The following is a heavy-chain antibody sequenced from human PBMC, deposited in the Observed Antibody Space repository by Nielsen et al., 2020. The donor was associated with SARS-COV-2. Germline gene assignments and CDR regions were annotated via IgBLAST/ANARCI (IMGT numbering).Heavy chain of an antibody. CDR3: ARDRVQLERLGDYYGMDV. J-gene: IGHJ6*02. D-gene: IGHD1-1*01. CDR2: IIPILGIA. Sequence: SVKVSCKASGGTFSSYAISWVRQAPGQGLEWMGRIIPILGIANYAQKFQGRVTITADKSTSTAYMELSSLRSEDTAVYYCARDRVQLERLGDYYGMDVWGQGTTVTVSS. CDR1: GGTFSSYA. V-gene: IGHV1-69*04.